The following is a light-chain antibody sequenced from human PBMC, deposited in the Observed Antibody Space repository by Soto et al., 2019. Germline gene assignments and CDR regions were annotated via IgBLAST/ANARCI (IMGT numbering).Light chain of an antibody. V-gene: IGKV3-20*01. J-gene: IGKJ4*01. CDR2: GAS. Sequence: EIVLTQSPGTLSLSPRERATLSCRASQSVSNSYLAWYQQKPGQAPRLLIYGASSRATGTPDRFSGSGSGTDFTLTISRLEPEDFAVYYCQQYGSSPITFGGGTKVEIK. CDR3: QQYGSSPIT. CDR1: QSVSNSY.